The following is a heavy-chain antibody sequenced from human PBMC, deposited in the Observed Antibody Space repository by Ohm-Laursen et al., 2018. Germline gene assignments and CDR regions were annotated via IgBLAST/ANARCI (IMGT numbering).Heavy chain of an antibody. CDR2: ITKNGAT. V-gene: IGHV3-48*02. Sequence: SLRLSCTASGFTFSSYAMSWVRQAPGKGLEWVSCITKNGATEYADSVKGRFTITRDNAMKSVFLQMNSLRDEGTAVYYCTGDGVAAHPGDAFDIWGHGTMVTVSS. CDR3: TGDGVAAHPGDAFDI. J-gene: IGHJ3*02. CDR1: GFTFSSYA. D-gene: IGHD2-15*01.